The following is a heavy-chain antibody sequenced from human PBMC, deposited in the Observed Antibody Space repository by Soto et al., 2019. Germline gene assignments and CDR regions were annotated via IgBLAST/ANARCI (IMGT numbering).Heavy chain of an antibody. Sequence: GGSLRLSCAASGFTFSSYSMNWVRQAPGKGLEWVSYISSSSSTIYYADSVKGRFTISRDNAKNSLYLQMNSLRAEDTAVYYCARDPYGSGIRSGWFDPWGQGTLVTVSS. J-gene: IGHJ5*02. D-gene: IGHD3-10*01. CDR2: ISSSSSTI. V-gene: IGHV3-48*01. CDR1: GFTFSSYS. CDR3: ARDPYGSGIRSGWFDP.